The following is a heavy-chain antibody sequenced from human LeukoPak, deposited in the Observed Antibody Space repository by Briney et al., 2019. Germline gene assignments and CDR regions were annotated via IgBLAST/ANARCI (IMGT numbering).Heavy chain of an antibody. CDR2: ISSSSYI. CDR3: ARSVSYYYYMDV. V-gene: IGHV3-21*01. Sequence: GGSLRLSCAASGFTFSSYSMNWVRQAPGKGLEWVSSISSSSYIYYADSVKGRFTISRDNAKNSLYLQMNSLRAEDTAVYYCARSVSYYYYMDVWGKGTTVTVSS. CDR1: GFTFSSYS. J-gene: IGHJ6*03.